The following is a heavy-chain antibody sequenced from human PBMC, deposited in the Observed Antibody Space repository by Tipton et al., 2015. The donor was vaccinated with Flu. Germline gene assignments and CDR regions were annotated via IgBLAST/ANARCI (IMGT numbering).Heavy chain of an antibody. V-gene: IGHV3-48*03. D-gene: IGHD2-15*01. J-gene: IGHJ5*02. CDR2: ISSSGGTI. Sequence: GSLRLSCAASGFTFSSYEMNWVRQAPGKGLEWISYISSSGGTIYYADSVKGRFTISRDNAKNSLYLQMNSLRAEDTAVYYCARSRGIVVVVAVTQRGANWFDPWGQGTLVTVSS. CDR1: GFTFSSYE. CDR3: ARSRGIVVVVAVTQRGANWFDP.